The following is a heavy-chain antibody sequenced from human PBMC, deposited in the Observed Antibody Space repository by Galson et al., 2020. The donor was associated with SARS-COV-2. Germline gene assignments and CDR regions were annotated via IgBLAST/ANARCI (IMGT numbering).Heavy chain of an antibody. CDR2: INSDGSKT. Sequence: GESLKISCAASGFTFSTYWIYWVLQAPGKGLVWVSRINSDGSKTHYADSVKDRFTISRDNAKNTLYLQMNSLRAEDTAVYYCAKGGKCGGDCFAIADAFDIWGQGTMVTVSS. J-gene: IGHJ3*02. D-gene: IGHD2-21*02. CDR1: GFTFSTYW. CDR3: AKGGKCGGDCFAIADAFDI. V-gene: IGHV3-74*01.